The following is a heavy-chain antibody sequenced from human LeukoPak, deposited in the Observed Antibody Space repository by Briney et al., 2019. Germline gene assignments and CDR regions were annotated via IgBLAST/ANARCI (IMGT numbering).Heavy chain of an antibody. CDR1: GFTFSSYW. J-gene: IGHJ4*02. CDR2: IKQDGSEK. V-gene: IGHV3-7*03. CDR3: ARRKLVYDSSGYQDY. D-gene: IGHD3-22*01. Sequence: GGSLRLSCAASGFTFSSYWMGWVRQAPGKGLEWVANIKQDGSEKYYVDSVKGRFTISRDNAKNSLYLQMNSLRAEDTAVYYCARRKLVYDSSGYQDYWGQGTLVTVSS.